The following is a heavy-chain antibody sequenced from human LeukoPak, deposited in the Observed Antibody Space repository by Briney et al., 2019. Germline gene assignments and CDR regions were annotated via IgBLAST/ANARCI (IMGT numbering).Heavy chain of an antibody. Sequence: GRSLRLSCAVSGITLSNYGMSWVRKAPGKGLEWVAGMSGSGGGTNYADSVKGRFTVSRDNSKNTLYLQMKSLRAEDTAVYFCAKRGVVIRVILVGFYKEAYYFDSWGQGALVTVSS. D-gene: IGHD3-22*01. CDR3: AKRGVVIRVILVGFYKEAYYFDS. CDR1: GITLSNYG. V-gene: IGHV3-23*01. CDR2: MSGSGGGT. J-gene: IGHJ4*02.